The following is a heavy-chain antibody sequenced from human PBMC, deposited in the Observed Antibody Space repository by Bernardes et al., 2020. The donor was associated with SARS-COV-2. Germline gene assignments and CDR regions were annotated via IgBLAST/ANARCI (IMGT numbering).Heavy chain of an antibody. Sequence: GGSLRLSCAASGFTFDDYAMHWVRQAPGKGLEWVSGISWNSGSIGYADSVKGRFTISRDNAKNSLYLQMNSLRAEDTALYYCAKDALPYSGYEDYWGQGTLVTVSS. D-gene: IGHD5-12*01. CDR2: ISWNSGSI. CDR1: GFTFDDYA. V-gene: IGHV3-9*01. J-gene: IGHJ4*02. CDR3: AKDALPYSGYEDY.